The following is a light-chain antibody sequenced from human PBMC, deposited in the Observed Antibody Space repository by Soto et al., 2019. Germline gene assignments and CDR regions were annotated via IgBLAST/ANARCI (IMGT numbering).Light chain of an antibody. CDR2: DAS. J-gene: IGKJ4*01. CDR1: QSVSSY. CDR3: QQRTNWPPALT. V-gene: IGKV3-11*01. Sequence: EIVLTQSPATLSLSPGERATLSCRASQSVSSYLAWYQQKPGQAPRLLIYDASNRATGIPARFSGSGSGTDFPPTTSSLEPEDFAVYYCQQRTNWPPALTFGGGTKVEIK.